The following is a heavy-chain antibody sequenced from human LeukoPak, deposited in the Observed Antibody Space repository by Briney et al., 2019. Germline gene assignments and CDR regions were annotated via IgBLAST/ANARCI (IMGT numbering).Heavy chain of an antibody. J-gene: IGHJ5*02. Sequence: PSETLSLTRTVSGGSISSYYWSWIRQPPGKGLEWIGYIYYSGSTNYNPSLKSRVTISVDTSKNQFSLKLSSVTAADTAVYYCARVGGSGSYPFFPWGQGTLVTVSS. CDR2: IYYSGST. CDR3: ARVGGSGSYPFFP. V-gene: IGHV4-59*01. CDR1: GGSISSYY. D-gene: IGHD3-10*01.